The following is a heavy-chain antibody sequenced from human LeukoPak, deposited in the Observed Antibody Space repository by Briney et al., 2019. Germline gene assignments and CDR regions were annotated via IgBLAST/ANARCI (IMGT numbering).Heavy chain of an antibody. V-gene: IGHV4-34*01. CDR3: ARGYCSSNSCWFDP. CDR2: INHSGST. Sequence: GSLRLSCAASGFTFSSYGMPWVRQPPGKGLEWIGEINHSGSTNYNPSLKSRVTISVDTSKNQFSLKLSSVTAADTAVYYCARGYCSSNSCWFDPWGQGTLVTVSS. D-gene: IGHD2-2*01. J-gene: IGHJ5*02. CDR1: GFTFSSYG.